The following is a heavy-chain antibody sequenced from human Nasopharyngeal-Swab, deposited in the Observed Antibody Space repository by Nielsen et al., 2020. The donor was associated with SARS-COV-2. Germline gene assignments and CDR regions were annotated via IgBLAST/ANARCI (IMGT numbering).Heavy chain of an antibody. CDR2: INHSGST. J-gene: IGHJ6*02. CDR3: ARDGGSGSYYNWGPYYYYGMDV. Sequence: WIRQPPGKGLEGIGEINHSGSTIYNPSLKSRVTISVDTSKNQFSLKLSSVTAADTAVYYCARDGGSGSYYNWGPYYYYGMDVWGQGTTVTVSS. D-gene: IGHD3-10*01. V-gene: IGHV4-34*01.